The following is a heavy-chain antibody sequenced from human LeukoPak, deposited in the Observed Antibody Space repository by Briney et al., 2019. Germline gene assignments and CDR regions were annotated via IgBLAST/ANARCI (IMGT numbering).Heavy chain of an antibody. Sequence: GGSLRLSCAASGFPFSSYAMSWVRQAPGKGLEWVSIISGDGGRTYYADSVKGRFTISRDNSKNTLDLQMNSLKSEDTAMYYCAKDRRGRGVNPRGLFDYWGQGTLVTVSS. CDR1: GFPFSSYA. D-gene: IGHD3-10*01. CDR2: ISGDGGRT. V-gene: IGHV3-23*01. J-gene: IGHJ4*02. CDR3: AKDRRGRGVNPRGLFDY.